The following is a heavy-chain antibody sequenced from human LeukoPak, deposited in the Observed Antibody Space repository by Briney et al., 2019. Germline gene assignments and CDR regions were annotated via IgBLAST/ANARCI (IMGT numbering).Heavy chain of an antibody. CDR2: ISSTSTYI. V-gene: IGHV3-21*01. CDR3: ARAFGPMSIFDY. D-gene: IGHD3-3*02. Sequence: GGSLRLSCAASGFMFSTYNINWVRQAPGKGLEWVSSISSTSTYIYYGDSVKGRFTISRDNAKNSLYLQMNSLRVEDTAVYFCARAFGPMSIFDYWGQGTLVTVSS. CDR1: GFMFSTYN. J-gene: IGHJ4*02.